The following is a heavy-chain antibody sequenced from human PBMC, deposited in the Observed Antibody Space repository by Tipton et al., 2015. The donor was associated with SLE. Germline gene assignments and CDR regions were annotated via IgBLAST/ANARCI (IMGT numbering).Heavy chain of an antibody. D-gene: IGHD1-7*01. CDR2: IYTSGST. V-gene: IGHV4-61*02. Sequence: TLSLTCTVSGGSISGGSYYWSWIRQPAGKGLEWIGRIYTSGSTNYNHSLKSRVTISVDTSKNQFSLKLSTVTAADTAVYYCARGFPQPNWNYEPFDYWGQGTLVTVSS. J-gene: IGHJ4*02. CDR3: ARGFPQPNWNYEPFDY. CDR1: GGSISGGSYY.